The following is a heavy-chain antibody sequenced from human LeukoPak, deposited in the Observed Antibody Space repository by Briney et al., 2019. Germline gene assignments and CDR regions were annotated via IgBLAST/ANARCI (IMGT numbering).Heavy chain of an antibody. CDR2: ISYDGSNK. J-gene: IGHJ4*02. Sequence: PGGSLRLSCAASGFTFSSYAMHRVRQAPGKGLEWVAVISYDGSNKYYADSVKGRFTISRDNSKNTLYLQMNSLRAEDTAVYYCAKGRRDGSNWYLFFDYWGQGTLVTVSS. D-gene: IGHD6-13*01. CDR3: AKGRRDGSNWYLFFDY. CDR1: GFTFSSYA. V-gene: IGHV3-30-3*01.